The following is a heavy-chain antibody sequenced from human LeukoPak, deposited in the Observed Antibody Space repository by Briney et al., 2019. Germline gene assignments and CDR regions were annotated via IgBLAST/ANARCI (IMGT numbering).Heavy chain of an antibody. CDR3: ASSSAYCQPGLAVY. J-gene: IGHJ4*02. D-gene: IGHD3-22*01. Sequence: PGGSLRLSCAASGFTFSNNLMSWVRQAPGKGLEWVANIKEDGSAKYYVDSVKGRFSISRDNAKNSLYLQMNNLRAEDAAVYYCASSSAYCQPGLAVYWGQGTLVIVSS. CDR1: GFTFSNNL. CDR2: IKEDGSAK. V-gene: IGHV3-7*01.